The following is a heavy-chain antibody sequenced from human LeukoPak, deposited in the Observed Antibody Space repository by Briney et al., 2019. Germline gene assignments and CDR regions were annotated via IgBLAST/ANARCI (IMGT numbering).Heavy chain of an antibody. J-gene: IGHJ4*02. Sequence: GGSLRLSCAASGLTFSTYVMSWVRQAPGKGLEWVSGISAGGRTTYYADSVKGRFIISRDNSKNMLYLQMNTLRAEDMAVYYCAGQSGYTDYWGQGTLVTVSS. CDR3: AGQSGYTDY. CDR1: GLTFSTYV. V-gene: IGHV3-23*01. CDR2: ISAGGRTT. D-gene: IGHD5-12*01.